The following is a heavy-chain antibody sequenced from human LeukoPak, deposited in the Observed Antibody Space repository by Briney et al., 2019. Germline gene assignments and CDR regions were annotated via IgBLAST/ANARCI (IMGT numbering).Heavy chain of an antibody. CDR3: ARHPCTSSCRGGFDY. CDR2: IYYSGST. D-gene: IGHD2-2*01. Sequence: SETLSLTCTVSGGSISSYYWSWIRQPPGKGLEWIGYIYYSGSTNYNPSLKSRVTISVDTSNNQFSLKLSSVTAADTAVYYCARHPCTSSCRGGFDYWGQGTLVTVPS. CDR1: GGSISSYY. V-gene: IGHV4-59*01. J-gene: IGHJ4*02.